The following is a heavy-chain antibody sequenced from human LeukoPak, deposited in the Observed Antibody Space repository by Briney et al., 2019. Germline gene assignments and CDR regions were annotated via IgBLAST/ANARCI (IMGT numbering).Heavy chain of an antibody. J-gene: IGHJ5*02. CDR2: INPNSGGT. CDR3: ARVWEVYIPIGSWFDP. CDR1: VYTFTPYY. Sequence: ASVTVSCKASVYTFTPYYMHWVRQAPGQGLEWMGWINPNSGGTNYAQKFQGRVTMTSDTSISTAYMELSRLRSDDTAVYYCARVWEVYIPIGSWFDPWGQGTLVTVSS. D-gene: IGHD3-10*01. V-gene: IGHV1-2*02.